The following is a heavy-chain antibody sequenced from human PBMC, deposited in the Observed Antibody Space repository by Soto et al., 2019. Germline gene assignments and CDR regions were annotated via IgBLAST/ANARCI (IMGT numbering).Heavy chain of an antibody. CDR2: INSDGSST. V-gene: IGHV3-74*01. Sequence: PGGSLRLSCAASGFTFSSYWMHWVRQAPGKGLVWVSRINSDGSSTSYADSVKGQFTISRDNAKNTLYLQMNSLRAEDTAVYYCARDPYNWNPRGSNWGQGTLVTVSS. CDR1: GFTFSSYW. J-gene: IGHJ4*02. CDR3: ARDPYNWNPRGSN. D-gene: IGHD1-20*01.